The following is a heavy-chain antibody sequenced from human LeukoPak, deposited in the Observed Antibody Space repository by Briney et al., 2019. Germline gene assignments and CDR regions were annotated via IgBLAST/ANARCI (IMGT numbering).Heavy chain of an antibody. CDR2: IYYSGST. CDR3: ARSRMVADTDY. Sequence: KASETLSLTCTVSGGSISSYYWSWIRQPPGKGLEWIGYIYYSGSTNYNPSLKSRVTISVDTSKNQFSLKLSSVTAADTAVYYCARSRMVADTDYWGQGTLVTVSS. V-gene: IGHV4-59*08. CDR1: GGSISSYY. J-gene: IGHJ4*02. D-gene: IGHD4/OR15-4a*01.